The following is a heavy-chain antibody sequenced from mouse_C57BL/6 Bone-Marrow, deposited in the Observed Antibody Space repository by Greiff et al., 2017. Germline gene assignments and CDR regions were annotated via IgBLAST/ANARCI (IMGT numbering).Heavy chain of an antibody. Sequence: EVQLQQSGAELVRPGASVKLSCTASGFNIKDDYMHWVKQRPEQGLEWIGWIDPENGDTEYASKFQGKATITADTSSNPAYLQLSSLTSEDTAVYYCTPLAWFAYWGQGTLVTVSA. V-gene: IGHV14-4*01. CDR3: TPLAWFAY. CDR1: GFNIKDDY. CDR2: IDPENGDT. J-gene: IGHJ3*01.